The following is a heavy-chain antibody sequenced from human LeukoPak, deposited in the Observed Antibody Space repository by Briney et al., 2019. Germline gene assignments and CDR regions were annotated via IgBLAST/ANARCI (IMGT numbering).Heavy chain of an antibody. CDR2: ISHDGSNK. J-gene: IGHJ6*02. CDR3: AKSAIWAAAGIYYYYGMDV. CDR1: GFTFSSYG. Sequence: GRSLRLSCAASGFTFSSYGMHWVRQAPGKGLEWVAVISHDGSNKYYADSVKGRFTISRDNSKNTLYLQMNSLRAEDTAVYYCAKSAIWAAAGIYYYYGMDVWGQGTTVTVSS. D-gene: IGHD6-13*01. V-gene: IGHV3-30*18.